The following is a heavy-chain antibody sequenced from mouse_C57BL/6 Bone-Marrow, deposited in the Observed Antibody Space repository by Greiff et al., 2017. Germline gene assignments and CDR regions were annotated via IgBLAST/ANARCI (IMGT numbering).Heavy chain of an antibody. D-gene: IGHD1-1*01. Sequence: EVQVVESGGGLVKPGGSLKLSCAASGFTFSSYAMSWVRQTPEKRLEWVATISDGGSYTYYPDNVKGRFTISRDNAKNNLYLQMSHLKSEDTAMYYCAREGTTVGDYWCQGTTLTVSS. CDR1: GFTFSSYA. CDR2: ISDGGSYT. CDR3: AREGTTVGDY. V-gene: IGHV5-4*01. J-gene: IGHJ2*01.